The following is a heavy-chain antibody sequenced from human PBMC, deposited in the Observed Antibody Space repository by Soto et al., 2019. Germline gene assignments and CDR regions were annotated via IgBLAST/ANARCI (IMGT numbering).Heavy chain of an antibody. J-gene: IGHJ6*02. CDR3: ASAFSALGASYYYGMDV. Sequence: ASVKVSCKASGGTFSSYAISWVRQAPGQGLEWMGGIIPIFGTANYAQKFQGRVTITADKSTSTAYMELNSLRSEDTAVYYCASAFSALGASYYYGMDVWGQGXTVTVYS. D-gene: IGHD1-26*01. CDR2: IIPIFGTA. CDR1: GGTFSSYA. V-gene: IGHV1-69*06.